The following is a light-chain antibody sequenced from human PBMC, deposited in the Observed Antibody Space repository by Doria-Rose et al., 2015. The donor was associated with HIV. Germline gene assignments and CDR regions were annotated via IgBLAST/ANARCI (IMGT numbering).Light chain of an antibody. CDR1: QGIGSD. Sequence: TQSPATLSVSPGERATLSCRASQGIGSDLAWYQQKPGQAPRLLSYRAFISATGIRLRFTGGGSWTEFTLTISSLQSEDFAVYFCQQYSQWPPYTFGQGTKLEVK. CDR2: RAF. V-gene: IGKV3-15*01. J-gene: IGKJ2*01. CDR3: QQYSQWPPYT.